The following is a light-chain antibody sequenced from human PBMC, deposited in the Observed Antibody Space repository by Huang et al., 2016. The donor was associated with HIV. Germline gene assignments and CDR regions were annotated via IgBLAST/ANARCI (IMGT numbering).Light chain of an antibody. Sequence: EIEMTQSPVTLSVSPGQRATLSCRASQSVNSDLAWYQQKPGQAPRPLIYGASTRATGIPSKFNATGSGTEFSLNINNLQSDDFAVYYCQQYNDWPPLTFGGGTKVEI. V-gene: IGKV3-15*01. CDR3: QQYNDWPPLT. J-gene: IGKJ4*01. CDR1: QSVNSD. CDR2: GAS.